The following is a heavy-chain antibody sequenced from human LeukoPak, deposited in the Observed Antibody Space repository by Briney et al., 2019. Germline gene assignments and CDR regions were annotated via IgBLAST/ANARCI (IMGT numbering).Heavy chain of an antibody. CDR1: GYTFTSYG. V-gene: IGHV1-18*04. D-gene: IGHD2-2*01. J-gene: IGHJ3*02. CDR3: ARKYCSSTSCYGGNAFDI. CDR2: ISAYNDNT. Sequence: ASVKVSCKASGYTFTSYGISWVRQAPGQGLEWMGWISAYNDNTNYAQKPQGRVTMTTDTSTSTAYMELRSLRSDDTAVYYCARKYCSSTSCYGGNAFDIWGQETMVTVSS.